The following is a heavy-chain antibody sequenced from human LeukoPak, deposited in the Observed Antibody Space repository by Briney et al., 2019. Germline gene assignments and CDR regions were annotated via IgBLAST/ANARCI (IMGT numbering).Heavy chain of an antibody. CDR1: GFTFSSYG. CDR2: IWYDGSNK. J-gene: IGHJ5*02. V-gene: IGHV3-33*01. CDR3: ARGDPLDPFDP. Sequence: GGSLRLSCAASGFTFSSYGMHWVRQAPGKGLEWVAVIWYDGSNKYYADSVKGRFTISRDNSKNTLYLQMNSLRAEDTAVYYCARGDPLDPFDPWGQGTLVTVS.